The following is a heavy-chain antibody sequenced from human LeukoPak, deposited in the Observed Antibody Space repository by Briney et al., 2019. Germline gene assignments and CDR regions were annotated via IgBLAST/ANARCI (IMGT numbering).Heavy chain of an antibody. CDR2: IIPIFGTA. CDR1: GGTFSSYA. J-gene: IGHJ3*02. D-gene: IGHD2-2*02. CDR3: ARETYCSSTSCYTHAFDI. Sequence: GASVKVSCKASGGTFSSYAISWVRQAPGQGLEWMGGIIPIFGTANYAQKFQGRVTITADESTSTAYMELSSLRSEDTAVYYCARETYCSSTSCYTHAFDIWGQGTMVTVSS. V-gene: IGHV1-69*13.